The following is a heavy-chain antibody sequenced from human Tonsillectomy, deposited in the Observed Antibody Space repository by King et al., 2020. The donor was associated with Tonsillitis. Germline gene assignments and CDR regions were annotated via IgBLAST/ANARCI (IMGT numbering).Heavy chain of an antibody. CDR1: GGSFSGYY. V-gene: IGHV4-34*01. CDR2: INYSGST. CDR3: ANLLVFGVEGVDV. Sequence: VQLQQWGAGLLKPSETLSLTCAVYGGSFSGYYWSGIRQPPGKGLEWIGEINYSGSTNYNPSLKSRVTMSVDTSKNQFSLKLSSVTAADTAVYYCANLLVFGVEGVDVWGQGTTVTVSS. D-gene: IGHD3-10*02. J-gene: IGHJ6*02.